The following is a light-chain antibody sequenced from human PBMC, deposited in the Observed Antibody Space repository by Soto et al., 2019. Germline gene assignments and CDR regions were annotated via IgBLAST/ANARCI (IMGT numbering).Light chain of an antibody. J-gene: IGLJ2*01. V-gene: IGLV2-8*01. Sequence: QYALTQPPSASGSPGQSVTISCTGTSSDVGGSNFVSWYQQTPGKAPKLIIYEVNKRPSGVPDRFSGSKSGNTASLTVSGLQADDEADYYCNSYAGSNNFVVFGGGTQLTVL. CDR1: SSDVGGSNF. CDR3: NSYAGSNNFVV. CDR2: EVN.